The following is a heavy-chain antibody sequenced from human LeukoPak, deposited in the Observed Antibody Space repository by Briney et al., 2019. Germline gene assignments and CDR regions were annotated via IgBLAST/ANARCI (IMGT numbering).Heavy chain of an antibody. D-gene: IGHD2-15*01. CDR1: GYSFTSYW. J-gene: IGHJ4*02. Sequence: GESLKISRKGSGYSFTSYWISWVRQMPGKGLEWMGRIDPSDSYTNYSPSFQGHVTISADKSISTAYPQWSSLKASDTAMYYCARRAKSYCSGGSCYLDYWGQGTLVTVSS. CDR2: IDPSDSYT. V-gene: IGHV5-10-1*01. CDR3: ARRAKSYCSGGSCYLDY.